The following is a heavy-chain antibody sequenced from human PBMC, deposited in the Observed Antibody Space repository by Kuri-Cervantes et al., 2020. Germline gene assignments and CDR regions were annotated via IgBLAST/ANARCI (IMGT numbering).Heavy chain of an antibody. CDR1: GFTFTSSA. J-gene: IGHJ6*02. CDR3: ARSDYYDSSGLSPSMDV. V-gene: IGHV1-58*02. CDR2: IVVGSGNT. Sequence: LVKVSCKASGFTFTSSAMQWVRQARGQRLEWIGWIVVGSGNTNYAQKFQGRVTMTRDTSTSTVYMELSSLRSEDTAVYYCARSDYYDSSGLSPSMDVWGRGTTVTVSS. D-gene: IGHD3-22*01.